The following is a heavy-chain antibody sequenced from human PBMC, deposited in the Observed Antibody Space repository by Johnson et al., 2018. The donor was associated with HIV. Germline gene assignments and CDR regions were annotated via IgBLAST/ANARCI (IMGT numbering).Heavy chain of an antibody. CDR1: GFTFSSYG. V-gene: IGHV3-NL1*01. CDR3: AKDRALTYYYDSSGSDAFDI. Sequence: QVQLVESGGGLVQPGGSLRLSCAASGFTFSSYGMHWVRQAPGKGLEWVSVIYSGGSTYYTDSVKGRFTISRDNSKNTLYLQMNSLRAEDTAVYYCAKDRALTYYYDSSGSDAFDIWGQETMVTVSS. D-gene: IGHD3-22*01. J-gene: IGHJ3*02. CDR2: IYSGGST.